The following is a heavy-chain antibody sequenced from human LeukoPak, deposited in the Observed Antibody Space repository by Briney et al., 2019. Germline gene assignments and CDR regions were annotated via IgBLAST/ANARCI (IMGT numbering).Heavy chain of an antibody. CDR3: ARGRAGGNY. Sequence: SETLTLICTVSGDSVCSGSYYWSWIRQPPGKGLEWIGCIYYSASTNYNPSLKSRFTMSVDTSKNHFSLTLSSVTAADTAVYYCARGRAGGNYWVHGSLVTVSS. J-gene: IGHJ4*01. D-gene: IGHD1-26*01. CDR2: IYYSAST. V-gene: IGHV4-61*01. CDR1: GDSVCSGSYY.